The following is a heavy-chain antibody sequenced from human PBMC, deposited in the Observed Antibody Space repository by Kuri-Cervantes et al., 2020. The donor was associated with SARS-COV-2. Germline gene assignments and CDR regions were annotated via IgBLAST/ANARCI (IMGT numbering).Heavy chain of an antibody. V-gene: IGHV4-39*01. J-gene: IGHJ2*01. CDR2: IYYSGST. CDR3: ASYSSSWYPGL. D-gene: IGHD6-13*01. Sequence: SETLSLTCTVSGGSISSSSYYWGWIRQPPGKGLEWIGSIYYSGSTYYNPSLKSRVTISVDTSKNQFSLKLSSVTAADTAVYYCASYSSSWYPGLWGRGILVTVSS. CDR1: GGSISSSSYY.